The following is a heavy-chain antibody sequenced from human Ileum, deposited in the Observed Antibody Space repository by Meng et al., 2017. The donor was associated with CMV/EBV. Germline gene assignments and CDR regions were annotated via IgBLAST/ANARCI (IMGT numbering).Heavy chain of an antibody. D-gene: IGHD3-3*01. J-gene: IGHJ4*02. CDR2: ISSSSSTI. V-gene: IGHV3-48*04. Sequence: GESLKISCVVSGYTFPTYWMTWVRQAPGKGLEWVSYISSSSSTIYYADSVKGRFTISRDNAKNSLYLQMNSLRAEDTAVYYCARDQDFWSGYSHAFDYWGQGNLVNGAS. CDR1: GYTFPTYW. CDR3: ARDQDFWSGYSHAFDY.